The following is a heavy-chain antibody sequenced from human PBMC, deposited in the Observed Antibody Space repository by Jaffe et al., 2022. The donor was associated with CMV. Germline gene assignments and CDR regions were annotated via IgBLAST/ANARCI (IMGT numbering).Heavy chain of an antibody. CDR2: IRSKAYTGTT. CDR3: TRGTRTAVAGVKYYFDY. D-gene: IGHD6-19*01. Sequence: EVQLVESGGGLVKPGRSLRLSCTTSGFTFGDYAVSWFRQAPGKGLEWVGFIRSKAYTGTTDYAASVKGRFTISRDDSKSIAYLQMDSLKIDDTAVYYCTRGTRTAVAGVKYYFDYWGQGTLVTVSS. CDR1: GFTFGDYA. V-gene: IGHV3-49*05. J-gene: IGHJ4*02.